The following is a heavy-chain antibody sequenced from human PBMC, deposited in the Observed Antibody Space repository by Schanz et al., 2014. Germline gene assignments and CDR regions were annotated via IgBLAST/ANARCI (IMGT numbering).Heavy chain of an antibody. V-gene: IGHV1-2*06. CDR2: INPNSGGT. Sequence: QVQLVQSGAEVKKPGASVKVYCKASGYTFTTYYLHWVRQAPGQGLEWMGRINPNSGGTNYAQRFQGRVTMTRDTSITTGYLELSRLRSDDTAVYYCAGATLLETLDSWGQGTLVTVSS. J-gene: IGHJ4*02. CDR3: AGATLLETLDS. D-gene: IGHD2-15*01. CDR1: GYTFTTYY.